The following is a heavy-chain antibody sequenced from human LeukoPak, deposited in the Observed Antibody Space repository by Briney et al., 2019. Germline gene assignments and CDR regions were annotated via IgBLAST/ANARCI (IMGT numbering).Heavy chain of an antibody. Sequence: SETLSLTCTVSGGSIAGSSYYWGFIRQPPGKGLEWIGTVYSSGATYYNPSLKSRVTISVDRSKNQFSLKLSSVTAADTAVYYCARFAGALDYWGQGTLVTVSS. V-gene: IGHV4-39*07. CDR3: ARFAGALDY. CDR1: GGSIAGSSYY. J-gene: IGHJ4*02. D-gene: IGHD3-10*01. CDR2: VYSSGAT.